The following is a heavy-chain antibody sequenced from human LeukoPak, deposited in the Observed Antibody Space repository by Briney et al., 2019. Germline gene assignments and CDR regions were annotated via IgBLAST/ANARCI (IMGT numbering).Heavy chain of an antibody. CDR3: ARVTTRRMVRRSIWP. CDR1: GYTFASYG. V-gene: IGHV1-18*01. Sequence: ASVKVSCKASGYTFASYGISWVRQAPGQGLEWMGWISAYNGNTNYAQKLQGRVTMTTDTSTSTAYMELRSLRSDDTAVYYCARVTTRRMVRRSIWPWGQGTLVTVSS. CDR2: ISAYNGNT. D-gene: IGHD3-10*01. J-gene: IGHJ5*02.